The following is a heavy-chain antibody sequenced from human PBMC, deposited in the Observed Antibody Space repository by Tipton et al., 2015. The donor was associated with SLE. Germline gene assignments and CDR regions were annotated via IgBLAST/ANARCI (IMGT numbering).Heavy chain of an antibody. V-gene: IGHV1-8*01. Sequence: QLVQSGAEVKKPGASVKVSCKPSGYTFISYDINWVRQAAGQGLEWMGWMNPNSGNTGYAQKFQGRVTMTRNTSISTAYMELSSLRSEDTAVYYCARRCTNGVCSMPLTWGQGTMVTVSS. CDR3: ARRCTNGVCSMPLT. J-gene: IGHJ3*01. D-gene: IGHD2-8*01. CDR1: GYTFISYD. CDR2: MNPNSGNT.